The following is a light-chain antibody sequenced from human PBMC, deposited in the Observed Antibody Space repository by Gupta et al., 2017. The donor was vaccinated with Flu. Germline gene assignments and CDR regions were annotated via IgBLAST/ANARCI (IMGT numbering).Light chain of an antibody. CDR3: SSYATTDTLV. Sequence: SITISCTGTRGDIGDYKYVSWYQQDPGKTPKLIIYEVRKRPSRVSSRFSGSKSGNTASLTISGLQAEDEADYFCSSYATTDTLVFGTGTTVTV. CDR2: EVR. J-gene: IGLJ1*01. CDR1: RGDIGDYKY. V-gene: IGLV2-14*01.